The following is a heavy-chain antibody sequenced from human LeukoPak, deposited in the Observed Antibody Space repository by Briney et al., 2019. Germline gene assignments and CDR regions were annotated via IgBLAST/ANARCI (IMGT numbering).Heavy chain of an antibody. J-gene: IGHJ4*02. CDR1: GYSINSGYY. V-gene: IGHV4-38-2*02. D-gene: IGHD3-16*01. CDR3: ARVNWGNYYFDY. Sequence: SETLSLICTVSGYSINSGYYWGWIRQPPGKGLEWIGGIYHSGSTYYNPSLKSRVTISVDTSKNQFSLKLSSVTAADTAVYYCARVNWGNYYFDYWGQGTLVTVSS. CDR2: IYHSGST.